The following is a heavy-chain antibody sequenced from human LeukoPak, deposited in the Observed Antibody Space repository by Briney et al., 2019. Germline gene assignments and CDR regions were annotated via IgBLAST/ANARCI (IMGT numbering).Heavy chain of an antibody. J-gene: IGHJ4*02. CDR3: AKSYRGARGKGDFFDY. V-gene: IGHV3-53*01. D-gene: IGHD3-16*01. CDR1: GFTVSSNY. CDR2: IYSDGTT. Sequence: PGGSLRLSCAASGFTVSSNYMSWVRQAPGKGLEWVSVIYSDGTTYYADSVKGRFTISRDNSKNTLYLQMNSLRAEDTAVYYCAKSYRGARGKGDFFDYWGQGTLVTVSS.